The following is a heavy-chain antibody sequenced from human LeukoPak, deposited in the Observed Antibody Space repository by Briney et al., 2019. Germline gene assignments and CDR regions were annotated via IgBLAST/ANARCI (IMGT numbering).Heavy chain of an antibody. V-gene: IGHV3-53*05. CDR3: ARGLYSSSSGKNY. CDR1: GFTFSNNY. J-gene: IGHJ4*02. D-gene: IGHD6-6*01. CDR2: IYSDGTT. Sequence: GGSLRLSCTASGFTFSNNYISWVRQAPGKGLEWVSLIYSDGTTVYADSVKGRFTISRDNPKNTLYLQMNSLRVEDTAVYYCARGLYSSSSGKNYWGQGTLVTVSS.